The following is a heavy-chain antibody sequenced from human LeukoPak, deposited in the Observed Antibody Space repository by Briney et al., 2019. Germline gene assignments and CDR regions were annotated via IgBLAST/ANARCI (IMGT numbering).Heavy chain of an antibody. CDR2: IYYSGST. Sequence: PSETLSLXCTVSGGSISSSSYYWGWIRQPPGKGLEWIGNIYYSGSTYYNPSLMSRVTISVDTSKNHFSLKLSSVTAADTAVYYCARQAVVVAALLDCWGQGTPVTVSS. V-gene: IGHV4-39*01. CDR3: ARQAVVVAALLDC. J-gene: IGHJ4*02. CDR1: GGSISSSSYY. D-gene: IGHD2-15*01.